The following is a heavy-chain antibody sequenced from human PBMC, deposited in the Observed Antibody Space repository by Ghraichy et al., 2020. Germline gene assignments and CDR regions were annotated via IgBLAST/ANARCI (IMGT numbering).Heavy chain of an antibody. V-gene: IGHV3-7*01. CDR2: IKQDGSEK. J-gene: IGHJ6*02. Sequence: LSLTCAASGFTFSSYWMSWVRQAPGKGLEWVANIKQDGSEKYYVDSVKGRFTISRDNAKNSLYLQMNSLRAEDTAVYYCARDSAKRGYSYGYSYYYGMDVWGQGTTVTVSS. CDR1: GFTFSSYW. D-gene: IGHD5-18*01. CDR3: ARDSAKRGYSYGYSYYYGMDV.